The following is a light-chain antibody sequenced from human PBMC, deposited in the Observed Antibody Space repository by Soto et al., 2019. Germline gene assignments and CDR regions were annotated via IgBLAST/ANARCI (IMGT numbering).Light chain of an antibody. V-gene: IGKV3-15*01. Sequence: EIVMTQSPATLSVSPGERATLSCRASQTVSTSFAWYQQKPDQSPRLLSQGATTRATGIPARFSGSGSGTEFTLTISSLRSEDVAVYFCQQYHNWPLTFGGGTKVEIK. CDR3: QQYHNWPLT. CDR1: QTVSTS. J-gene: IGKJ4*01. CDR2: GAT.